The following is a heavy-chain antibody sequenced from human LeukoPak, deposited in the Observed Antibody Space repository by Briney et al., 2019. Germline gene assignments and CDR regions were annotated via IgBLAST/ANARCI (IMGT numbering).Heavy chain of an antibody. CDR3: ASIVGATYDDAFDI. CDR1: GYTFTGYY. J-gene: IGHJ3*02. CDR2: INPNSGGT. Sequence: GASVKVSCKASGYTFTGYYMHWVRQAPGQGLEWMGRINPNSGGTNYAQKFQGRVTMTRDTSISTAYMELSRLRSDDTAVYYCASIVGATYDDAFDIWGQGTMVTVSA. V-gene: IGHV1-2*06. D-gene: IGHD1-26*01.